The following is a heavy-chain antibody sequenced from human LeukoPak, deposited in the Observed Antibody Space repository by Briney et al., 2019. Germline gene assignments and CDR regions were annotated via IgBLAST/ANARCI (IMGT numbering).Heavy chain of an antibody. V-gene: IGHV1-69*04. Sequence: GASVTVSCKASGGTFSSYAISWVRQAPGQGLEWMGRIIPILGIANYAQKFQGRVTITADKSTSTAYMELSSLRSEDTAVYYCARDVDVADAAAGLGYWGQGTLVTVSS. J-gene: IGHJ4*02. CDR3: ARDVDVADAAAGLGY. CDR1: GGTFSSYA. CDR2: IIPILGIA. D-gene: IGHD6-13*01.